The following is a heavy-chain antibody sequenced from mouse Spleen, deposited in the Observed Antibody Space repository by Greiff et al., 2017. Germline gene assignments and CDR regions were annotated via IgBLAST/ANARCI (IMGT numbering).Heavy chain of an antibody. J-gene: IGHJ1*01. V-gene: IGHV5-12-1*01. Sequence: EVQLVESGGGLVKPGGSLKLSCAASGFAFSSYDMSWVRQTPEKRLEWVAYISSGGGSTYYPDTVKGRFTISRDNAKNTLYLQMSSLKSEDTAMYYCARGTTATGWYFDVWGAGTTVTVSS. CDR2: ISSGGGST. D-gene: IGHD1-2*01. CDR3: ARGTTATGWYFDV. CDR1: GFAFSSYD.